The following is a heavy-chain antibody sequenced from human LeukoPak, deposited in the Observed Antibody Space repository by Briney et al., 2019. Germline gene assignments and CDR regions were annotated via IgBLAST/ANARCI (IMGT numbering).Heavy chain of an antibody. CDR1: GGSISNYY. Sequence: SETLSLTCTVSGGSISNYYWSWIRQPPGKGLEWIGYIYSSGSTNYNPSLKSRVTISVDTSKIQFSLKLSSVTAADTAVYYCASARYSGYDHPIDYWGQGTLVTVSS. CDR2: IYSSGST. J-gene: IGHJ4*02. V-gene: IGHV4-59*12. D-gene: IGHD5-12*01. CDR3: ASARYSGYDHPIDY.